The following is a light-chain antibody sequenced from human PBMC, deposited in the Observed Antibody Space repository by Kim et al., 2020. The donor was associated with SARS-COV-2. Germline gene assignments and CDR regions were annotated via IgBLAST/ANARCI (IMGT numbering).Light chain of an antibody. CDR2: GAS. CDR1: QTIKNNY. Sequence: GERAPLSCKARQTIKNNYLAWYPQKSAQAPRLLIYGASSRATGIPDRFSGSWSGTDFPHTNSRLEPEDFAVYYCQQYGSSPLVTFGGGTKVDIK. V-gene: IGKV3-20*01. J-gene: IGKJ4*01. CDR3: QQYGSSPLVT.